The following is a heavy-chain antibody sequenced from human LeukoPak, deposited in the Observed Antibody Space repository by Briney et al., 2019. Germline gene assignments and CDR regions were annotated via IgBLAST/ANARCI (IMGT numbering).Heavy chain of an antibody. CDR1: GGTFSSYA. J-gene: IGHJ5*02. CDR3: ARGSWFDP. D-gene: IGHD3-10*01. Sequence: SVKLSCKASGGTFSSYAISWMRQAPAQGLEWMGGVIPIFGTADYAQKFQGRLTITADESTSTAYMELCSLTAEDTAVYYCARGSWFDPWGQGTLVTVSA. CDR2: VIPIFGTA. V-gene: IGHV1-69*13.